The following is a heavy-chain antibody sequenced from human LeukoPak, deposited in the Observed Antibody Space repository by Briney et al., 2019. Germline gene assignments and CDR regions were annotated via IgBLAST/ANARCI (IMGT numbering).Heavy chain of an antibody. CDR2: IYYSGST. CDR3: ARVGRFLEWLFHDY. D-gene: IGHD3-3*01. V-gene: IGHV4-39*01. CDR1: GGSISSSSYY. Sequence: SETLSLTCTVSGGSISSSSYYWGWIRQPPGKGLEWIGSIYYSGSTYYNPSLKSRVTISVDTSKNQFSLKLSSVTAADTAVYYCARVGRFLEWLFHDYWGQGTLVTVSS. J-gene: IGHJ4*02.